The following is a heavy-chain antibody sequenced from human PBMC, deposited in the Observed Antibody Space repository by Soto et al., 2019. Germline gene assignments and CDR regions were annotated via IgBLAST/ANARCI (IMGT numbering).Heavy chain of an antibody. CDR2: INHSGST. CDR1: GGSFSGYY. J-gene: IGHJ6*03. CDR3: ARGSHFCSGYYIPLKYYYYMYV. D-gene: IGHD3-3*02. V-gene: IGHV4-34*01. Sequence: SETLSLTCAVYGGSFSGYYWSWIRQPPGKGLEWIGEINHSGSTNYNPSLKSRVTISVDTSKNQFSLKLSSVTAADTAVYYCARGSHFCSGYYIPLKYYYYMYVFCKGTTVTVSS.